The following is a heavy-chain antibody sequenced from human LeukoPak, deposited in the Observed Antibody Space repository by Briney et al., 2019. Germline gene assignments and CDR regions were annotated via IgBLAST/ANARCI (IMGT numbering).Heavy chain of an antibody. D-gene: IGHD3-10*01. CDR1: GFTFSTYA. CDR2: ISSNGGST. V-gene: IGHV3-64*04. Sequence: GGSLRLSCSASGFTFSTYAMYWVRQAPGKGLEYVSAISSNGGSTYYADSVKGRFTISRDNSKNTLYLQMNSLKPEDTAVYYCARDFGAGWEEPKYSFDYWGQGILVTVSS. J-gene: IGHJ4*02. CDR3: ARDFGAGWEEPKYSFDY.